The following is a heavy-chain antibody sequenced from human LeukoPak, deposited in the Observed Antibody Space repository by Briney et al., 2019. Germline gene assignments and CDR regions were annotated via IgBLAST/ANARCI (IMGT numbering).Heavy chain of an antibody. Sequence: GASVKVSCKASGYTFTSYYMHWVRQAPGQGLEWMGIINPSGGSTTLAQKFQGRVTATRDTSTSTVYMELSSLRSEDTAVYYCARDGDRQSQQWLASPSVYWGQGALVTVSS. CDR2: INPSGGST. V-gene: IGHV1-46*01. D-gene: IGHD6-19*01. CDR3: ARDGDRQSQQWLASPSVY. CDR1: GYTFTSYY. J-gene: IGHJ4*02.